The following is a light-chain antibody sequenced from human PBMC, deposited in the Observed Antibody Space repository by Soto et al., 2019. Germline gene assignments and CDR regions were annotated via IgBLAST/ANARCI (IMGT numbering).Light chain of an antibody. CDR3: GSWDSSLSAYV. CDR2: DDN. V-gene: IGLV1-51*01. J-gene: IGLJ1*01. Sequence: QSVLAQPPSVSAAPGQKVTISCSGSSSNIGGNSVYWYLQLPGTAPKLLIYDDNKRPSGIPDRFSGSKSGTSATLGITGFQTGDEADYYCGSWDSSLSAYVFGTGTKVTVL. CDR1: SSNIGGNS.